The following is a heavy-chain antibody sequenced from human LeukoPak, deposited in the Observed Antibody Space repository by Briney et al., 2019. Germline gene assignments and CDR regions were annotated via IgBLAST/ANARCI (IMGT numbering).Heavy chain of an antibody. CDR3: AKFRVYHDSGGHWSYFDY. V-gene: IGHV3-23*01. CDR1: GFTFSSYA. D-gene: IGHD3-22*01. CDR2: ISGRGGRT. J-gene: IGHJ4*02. Sequence: TGGSLRLSCAASGFTFSSYAMSWVRQAPGKGLEWVSAISGRGGRTSNADSVKGRFTISRDNSKNTLYLQMNSLRAEDTAVYYCAKFRVYHDSGGHWSYFDYWGQGTLVTVSS.